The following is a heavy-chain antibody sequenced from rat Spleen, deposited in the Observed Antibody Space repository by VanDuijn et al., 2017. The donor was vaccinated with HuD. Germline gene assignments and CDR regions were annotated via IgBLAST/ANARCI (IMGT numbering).Heavy chain of an antibody. CDR3: TRDEDRYSPYYVMDA. J-gene: IGHJ4*01. D-gene: IGHD1-5*01. CDR1: GFSLTSYS. Sequence: QVQLKESGPVLVQASETLSLTCTVSGFSLTSYSVSWVRQPSGKGPEWMGRMWYDGDTAYNSALKSRLNISRDTSKNQVFLKMNSLQTDDTGTYYCTRDEDRYSPYYVMDAWGQGASVTVSS. CDR2: MWYDGDT. V-gene: IGHV2-34*01.